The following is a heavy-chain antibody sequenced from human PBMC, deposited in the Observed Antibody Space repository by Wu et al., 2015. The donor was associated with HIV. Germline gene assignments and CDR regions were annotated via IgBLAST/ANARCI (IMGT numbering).Heavy chain of an antibody. J-gene: IGHJ3*02. CDR2: IIPIFGTA. V-gene: IGHV1-69*01. CDR1: GGTFSSYA. CDR3: ARGPVVVTANDAFDI. Sequence: QVQLVQSGVEVKKPGASVKVSCRASGGTFSSYAISWVRQAPGQGLEWMGGIIPIFGTANYAQKFQGRVTITTDESTSTAYMELSSLRSEDTAVYYCARGPVVVTANDAFDIWGQGTMVTVSS. D-gene: IGHD2-21*02.